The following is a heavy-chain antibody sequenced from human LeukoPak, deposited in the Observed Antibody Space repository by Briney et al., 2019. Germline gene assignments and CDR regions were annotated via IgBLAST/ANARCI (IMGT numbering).Heavy chain of an antibody. CDR3: ARRQITMIVVVMENAFDI. CDR2: ISSSSSYI. Sequence: GGSLRLSCAASGFTFSSYSMNWVRQAPGKGLEWVSSISSSSSYIYYADSVKGRFTISRDNAKNSLYLQMNSLRAEDTAVYYCARRQITMIVVVMENAFDIWGQGTMVTVSS. V-gene: IGHV3-21*01. J-gene: IGHJ3*02. D-gene: IGHD3-22*01. CDR1: GFTFSSYS.